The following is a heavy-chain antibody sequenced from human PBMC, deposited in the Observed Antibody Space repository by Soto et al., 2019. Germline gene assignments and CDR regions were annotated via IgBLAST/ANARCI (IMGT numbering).Heavy chain of an antibody. D-gene: IGHD3-10*01. CDR2: IYYSGST. Sequence: QVQLQESGPGLVKPSQTLSLTCTVSGGSISSGGYYWSWIRQHPGKGLEWVGYIYYSGSTYYNPSLKSRVTKSVDTSKNQFSLKLSSVTTADTAVYYCARGSGTYYYGSGRYWYFDLWGRGTLVTVSS. CDR1: GGSISSGGYY. J-gene: IGHJ2*01. CDR3: ARGSGTYYYGSGRYWYFDL. V-gene: IGHV4-31*03.